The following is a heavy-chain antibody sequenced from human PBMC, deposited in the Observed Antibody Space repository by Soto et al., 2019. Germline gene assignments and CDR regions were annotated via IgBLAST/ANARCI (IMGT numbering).Heavy chain of an antibody. D-gene: IGHD5-12*01. J-gene: IGHJ6*02. CDR1: GFTFSSYS. V-gene: IGHV3-21*01. CDR2: ISSSSSYI. Sequence: EVQLVESGGGLVKPGGSLRLSCAASGFTFSSYSMNWVRQAPGKGLEWVSSISSSSSYIYYADSVKGRFTISRDNAKNSLYLQMNSLRAEDTAVYYCARVMGSGYAYYYYGMDVWGQGTTVTVSS. CDR3: ARVMGSGYAYYYYGMDV.